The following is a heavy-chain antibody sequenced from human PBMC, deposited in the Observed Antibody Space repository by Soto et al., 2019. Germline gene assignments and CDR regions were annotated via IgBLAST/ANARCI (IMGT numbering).Heavy chain of an antibody. CDR3: ARDKDTSSHFGWFDP. V-gene: IGHV3-33*01. D-gene: IGHD2-2*01. Sequence: GGSLRLSCVTSGFTFNNYGIHWVRQAPGKGLEWVAVMWAGGRKENYADSVKGRFTMSRDLSKNTLYLQMDSLRAEDTAVYYCARDKDTSSHFGWFDPWGQGTLVTVSS. J-gene: IGHJ5*02. CDR2: MWAGGRKE. CDR1: GFTFNNYG.